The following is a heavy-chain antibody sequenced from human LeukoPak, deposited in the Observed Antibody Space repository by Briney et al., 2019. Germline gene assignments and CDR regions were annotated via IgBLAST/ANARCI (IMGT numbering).Heavy chain of an antibody. J-gene: IGHJ6*04. Sequence: PGGPLRLSCAASGFTVSNKYMTWVRQAPGKGLEWVSLIYSDGRTYYADSVKGRCTISRDNSKNTLYLQMNSLRAEDTAVYYCAELGITMIGGVWGKGTTVTISS. CDR3: AELGITMIGGV. CDR2: IYSDGRT. D-gene: IGHD3-10*02. V-gene: IGHV3-53*01. CDR1: GFTVSNKY.